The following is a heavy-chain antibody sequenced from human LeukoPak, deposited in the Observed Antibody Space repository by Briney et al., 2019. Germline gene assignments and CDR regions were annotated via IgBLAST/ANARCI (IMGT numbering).Heavy chain of an antibody. CDR2: ISSSSSYT. J-gene: IGHJ5*02. CDR1: GFTFSDYY. D-gene: IGHD6-13*01. CDR3: ARRRAEGGSNGHYNWFDP. Sequence: GGSLRLSCAASGFTFSDYYMSWIRQAPGKGLEWVSYISSSSSYTNYADSVKGRFTISRDNAKNSLYLQMNSLRAEDTAVYYCARRRAEGGSNGHYNWFDPWGQGTLVTVSS. V-gene: IGHV3-11*03.